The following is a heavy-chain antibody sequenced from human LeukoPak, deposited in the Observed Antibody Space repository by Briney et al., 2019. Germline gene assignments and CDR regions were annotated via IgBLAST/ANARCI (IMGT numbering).Heavy chain of an antibody. CDR3: ARTEAFCSDTSCSNWFDP. Sequence: PSETLSLTCAVSGGSFSRSNWWNWVRQPPGKGLEWIGEIHHSGSTNYNPSLKSRVTMSVDKSKNQFSLKLSSVTAADTAVYYCARTEAFCSDTSCSNWFDPWGQGTLVTVSS. CDR2: IHHSGST. V-gene: IGHV4-4*02. D-gene: IGHD2-2*01. J-gene: IGHJ5*02. CDR1: GGSFSRSNW.